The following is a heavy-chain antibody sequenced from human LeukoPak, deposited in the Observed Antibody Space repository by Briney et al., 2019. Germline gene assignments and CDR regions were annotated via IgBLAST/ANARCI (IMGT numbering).Heavy chain of an antibody. CDR3: ATEVYGSGTGDY. D-gene: IGHD3-10*01. V-gene: IGHV1-8*01. Sequence: ASVKVSCKASGYTFTSYDINWVRQATGQGLEWMGWMNPNSGNTGYAQKFQGRVTMTRNISISTAYMELSSLRSEDTAMYYCATEVYGSGTGDYWGQGTLVTVSS. CDR2: MNPNSGNT. J-gene: IGHJ4*02. CDR1: GYTFTSYD.